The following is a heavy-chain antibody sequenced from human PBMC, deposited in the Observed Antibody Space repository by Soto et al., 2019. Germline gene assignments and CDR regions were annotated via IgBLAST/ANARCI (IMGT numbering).Heavy chain of an antibody. CDR1: GGTFSSYA. V-gene: IGHV1-69*06. J-gene: IGHJ6*02. Sequence: QVQLVQSGAEVKKPGSSVKVSCKASGGTFSSYAISWVRQAPGQGLEWMGGIIPIFGTANYAQKFQGRDTITADKSTSTAYMELSSLRSEDTAVYYCARAGYCSGGSCSRDYYGMDVWGQGTTVTVSS. CDR2: IIPIFGTA. CDR3: ARAGYCSGGSCSRDYYGMDV. D-gene: IGHD2-15*01.